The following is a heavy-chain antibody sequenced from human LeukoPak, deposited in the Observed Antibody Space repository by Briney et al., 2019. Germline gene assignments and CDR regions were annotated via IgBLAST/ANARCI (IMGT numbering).Heavy chain of an antibody. J-gene: IGHJ4*02. CDR1: RLVFSSYT. V-gene: IGHV3-21*01. CDR2: ISSSSGSI. CDR3: ARSMTGILWFGESNGFDY. Sequence: GGSLTLSCAASRLVFSSYTMNWVRQAPGKGLEWISSISSSSGSIHYTDSVKGRFTISRDNAKNSVFLQMNSLRVEDTAVYYCARSMTGILWFGESNGFDYWGQGTLVTVSS. D-gene: IGHD3-10*01.